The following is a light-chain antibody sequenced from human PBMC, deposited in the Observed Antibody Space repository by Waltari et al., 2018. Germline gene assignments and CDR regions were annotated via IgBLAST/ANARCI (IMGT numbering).Light chain of an antibody. V-gene: IGLV3-21*02. CDR3: QVWDSSSDLNWV. CDR1: NIGTKS. CDR2: DDA. Sequence: YVLSQPPSVSVAPGETASIPCGGKNIGTKSVHWYQVKAGLAPLLVVYDDAVRPSGIPGGFSGFNSGNTATLTITGVEGGDEADYFCQVWDSSSDLNWVFGGGTKLTVL. J-gene: IGLJ3*02.